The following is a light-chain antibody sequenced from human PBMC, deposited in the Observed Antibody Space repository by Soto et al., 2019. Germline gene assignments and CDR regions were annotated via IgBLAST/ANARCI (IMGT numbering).Light chain of an antibody. Sequence: EIVMTPSPATLSVSPGERATLYCRASQSVSSNLAWYQQKPGQAPRLLIYGASTRATGIPARFSGSGSGTEFTLTISSLQSEDFAVYYCQQYNNWPITFGQGTRREIK. CDR2: GAS. J-gene: IGKJ5*01. CDR3: QQYNNWPIT. V-gene: IGKV3-15*01. CDR1: QSVSSN.